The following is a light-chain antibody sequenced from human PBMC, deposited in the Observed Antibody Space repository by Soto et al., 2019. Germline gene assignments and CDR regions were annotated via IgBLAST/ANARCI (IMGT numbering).Light chain of an antibody. CDR3: GTWDTSLPACV. CDR1: ASNIGNNS. V-gene: IGLV1-51*01. J-gene: IGLJ1*01. CDR2: DDN. Sequence: QSALTQPPSVSAAPGQRVTISCSGSASNIGNNSVSWYQQLPGAAPKLLIYDDNNRPSGIPDRFSGSKSGTSATLGITGLQTGDEADYYCGTWDTSLPACVFGPGTKLTV.